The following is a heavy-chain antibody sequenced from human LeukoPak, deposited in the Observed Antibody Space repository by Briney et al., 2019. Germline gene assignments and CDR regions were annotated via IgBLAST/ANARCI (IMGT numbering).Heavy chain of an antibody. CDR3: AKEMYSSSFYYYYGMDV. CDR1: GFTLDDYA. CDR2: ISWTSGSI. J-gene: IGHJ6*02. D-gene: IGHD6-13*01. Sequence: GRSLRLSCAASGFTLDDYAMHRFRQAPGKCLEWGSGISWTSGSIGYADSVKGRFTISRDNAKNSLYLQMNSLRAEDTALYYCAKEMYSSSFYYYYGMDVWGQGTTVTVSS. V-gene: IGHV3-9*01.